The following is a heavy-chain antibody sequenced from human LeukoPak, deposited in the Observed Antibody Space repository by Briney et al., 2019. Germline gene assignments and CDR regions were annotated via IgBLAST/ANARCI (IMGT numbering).Heavy chain of an antibody. CDR2: IYSSGGT. J-gene: IGHJ6*02. CDR1: GGSIRGYY. CDR3: ARLALGYYYYGMDV. Sequence: SETLSLTCTVSGGSIRGYYWSWIRQSPGKGLEWIGYIYSSGGTNYNPSLKSRVTISVDMSKNQFSLELSSVTAADTAVYYCARLALGYYYYGMDVWGQGTTVTVSS. V-gene: IGHV4-59*08. D-gene: IGHD2-15*01.